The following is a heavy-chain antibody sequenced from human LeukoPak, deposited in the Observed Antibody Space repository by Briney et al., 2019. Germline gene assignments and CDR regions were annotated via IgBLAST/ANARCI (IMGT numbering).Heavy chain of an antibody. D-gene: IGHD1-14*01. CDR3: AREGAYPIITYDS. V-gene: IGHV3-7*01. J-gene: IGHJ5*01. Sequence: GGSLRLSCAASGFTFSNYWMNWLRQAPGKGLEWVANIKQDGSEKYYVDSVKGRFTISRDNAKNSLYLQMNSLRAEDAGVYYCAREGAYPIITYDSWGQGTLVTVSS. CDR1: GFTFSNYW. CDR2: IKQDGSEK.